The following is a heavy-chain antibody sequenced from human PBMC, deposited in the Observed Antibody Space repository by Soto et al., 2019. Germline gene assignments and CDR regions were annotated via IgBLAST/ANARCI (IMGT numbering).Heavy chain of an antibody. CDR1: AFTFSKFA. D-gene: IGHD1-26*01. V-gene: IGHV3-30*18. J-gene: IGHJ4*02. CDR2: ISSDGRKI. CDR3: AKDISTYTGGYKYYFDW. Sequence: QVQLVESGGGVVQPGRSLRLSCAASAFTFSKFAMHWVRQAPGKGMEWVSVISSDGRKIYYVDSVKGRFTISRDNSNNTLFLQMNSLRLEYTAVYFCAKDISTYTGGYKYYFDWWGKGTLVTVSS.